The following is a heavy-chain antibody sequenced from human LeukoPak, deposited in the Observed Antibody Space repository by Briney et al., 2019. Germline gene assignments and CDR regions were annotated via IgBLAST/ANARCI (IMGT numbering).Heavy chain of an antibody. CDR2: FDPEDGET. J-gene: IGHJ6*04. CDR1: GYTLTELS. V-gene: IGHV1-24*01. CDR3: ATGLIMVRGVIIRGYYHYGMDV. Sequence: ASVKVSCKVSGYTLTELSMHWVRQAPGKGLEWMGGFDPEDGETIYAQKFQGRVTMTEDTSTDTAYMELSSLRSEDTAVYYCATGLIMVRGVIIRGYYHYGMDVWGKGTTVTVSS. D-gene: IGHD3-10*01.